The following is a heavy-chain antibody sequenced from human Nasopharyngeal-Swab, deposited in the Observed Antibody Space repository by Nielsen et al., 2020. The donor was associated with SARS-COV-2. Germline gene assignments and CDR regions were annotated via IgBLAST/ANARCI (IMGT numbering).Heavy chain of an antibody. D-gene: IGHD3-3*01. CDR1: GFPFSSYW. J-gene: IGHJ4*02. Sequence: GESLKISCAASGFPFSSYWMHWVRQAPGKGLVWVSRINSDGSSTSYADSVKGRFTISRDNAKNTLYLQMNSLRAEDTAVYYCASLYYDFWSGPIDYWGQGTLVTVSS. V-gene: IGHV3-74*01. CDR3: ASLYYDFWSGPIDY. CDR2: INSDGSST.